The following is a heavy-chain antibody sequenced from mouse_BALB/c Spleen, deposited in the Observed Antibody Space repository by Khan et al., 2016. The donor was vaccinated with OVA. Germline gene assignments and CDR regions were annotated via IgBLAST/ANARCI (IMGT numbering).Heavy chain of an antibody. Sequence: QVRLQQSGPELVKPGASVRISCKASGYTFTTYYIHWVKQRPGQGLQWIGWIYPGSVNTQHNEQFKGKATLTADKSSSTAYMQLSSLTSEDSAVYLDARDGYFVGDAMDYWGQGTSVTVSS. D-gene: IGHD2-3*01. J-gene: IGHJ4*01. CDR2: IYPGSVNT. CDR3: ARDGYFVGDAMDY. CDR1: GYTFTTYY. V-gene: IGHV1S56*01.